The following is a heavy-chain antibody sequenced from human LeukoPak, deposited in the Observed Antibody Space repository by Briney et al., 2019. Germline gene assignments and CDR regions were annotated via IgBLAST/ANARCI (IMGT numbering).Heavy chain of an antibody. Sequence: SETLSLTCTVSGGSVSSGSYYWSWVRQPPGKGLEWIGYIYYSGSTNYNPSLKSRVTISVDTSKNQFSLKLSSVTAADTAVYCCVRTTYPDYYMDVWGKGTTVTVSS. J-gene: IGHJ6*03. CDR3: VRTTYPDYYMDV. CDR2: IYYSGST. V-gene: IGHV4-61*01. D-gene: IGHD1-1*01. CDR1: GGSVSSGSYY.